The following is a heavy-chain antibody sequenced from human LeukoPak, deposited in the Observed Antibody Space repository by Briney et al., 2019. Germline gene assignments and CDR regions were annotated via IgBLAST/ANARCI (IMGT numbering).Heavy chain of an antibody. Sequence: GGSLRLSRTASGFTFSSYAMNWVRQAPGKGLEWVSGIGAGGTFTYYADSVKGRFTISRDNSKNTLYQQMNSLRAEDTAVYYCAKDYYYDSSPECYFDYWGQGTLVTVSS. CDR3: AKDYYYDSSPECYFDY. V-gene: IGHV3-23*01. J-gene: IGHJ4*02. D-gene: IGHD3-22*01. CDR1: GFTFSSYA. CDR2: IGAGGTFT.